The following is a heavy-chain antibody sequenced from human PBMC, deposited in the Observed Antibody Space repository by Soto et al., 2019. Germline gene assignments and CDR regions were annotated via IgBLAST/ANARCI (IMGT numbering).Heavy chain of an antibody. Sequence: QLQLQESGPGVVKPSETLSLTCTVSGGSVSTGAYYWVWIRQAPGAGLEWIGTIYYSGTTYYNPSLKSRVTISTDTSKNQFSLRLSSVTAADTAVYYCASPSSETTSYSLDDWGQGTLVTVSS. CDR1: GGSVSTGAYY. D-gene: IGHD2-15*01. J-gene: IGHJ4*02. CDR2: IYYSGTT. CDR3: ASPSSETTSYSLDD. V-gene: IGHV4-39*01.